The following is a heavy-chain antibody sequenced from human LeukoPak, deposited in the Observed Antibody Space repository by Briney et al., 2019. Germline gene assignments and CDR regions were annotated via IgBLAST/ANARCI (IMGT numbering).Heavy chain of an antibody. CDR1: GGTFSSYA. D-gene: IGHD5-24*01. CDR2: IIPIFGTA. Sequence: SVKVSCKASGGTFSSYAMTWVRQAPGQGLEWMGGIIPIFGTANYAQKFQGRVTITTDESTNTAFMELSSLRSEDTAVYYCAVGDGYKIWGDAFDIWGQGTMVTVSS. V-gene: IGHV1-69*05. CDR3: AVGDGYKIWGDAFDI. J-gene: IGHJ3*02.